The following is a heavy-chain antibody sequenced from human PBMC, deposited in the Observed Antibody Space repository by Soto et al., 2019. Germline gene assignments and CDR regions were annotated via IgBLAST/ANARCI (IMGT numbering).Heavy chain of an antibody. CDR3: ARGGSSGYGN. J-gene: IGHJ4*02. Sequence: QVQLQQWGAGLLKPSETLSLTCAVYGGSFSGYFWSWIRQPPGKGLEWIGEINHRGSTNYNPSLMSRVTILVDTSKNQFSLNLSSVTAADTAVHYCARGGSSGYGNWGQGTLVTVSS. V-gene: IGHV4-34*01. D-gene: IGHD5-12*01. CDR2: INHRGST. CDR1: GGSFSGYF.